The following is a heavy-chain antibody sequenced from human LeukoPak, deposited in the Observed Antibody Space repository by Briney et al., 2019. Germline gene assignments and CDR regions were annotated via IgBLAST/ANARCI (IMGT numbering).Heavy chain of an antibody. CDR2: ISGSGGST. V-gene: IGHV3-23*01. CDR3: AKDQTRNYYGSGSYDY. D-gene: IGHD3-10*01. CDR1: GFTFSSYA. Sequence: GGSLRLSCAASGFTFSSYAMSWVRQAPGKGLEWVSAISGSGGSTYYADSVKGRLTISRDNSKNTLYLQMNSLRAEDTAVYYCAKDQTRNYYGSGSYDYWGQGTLVTVSS. J-gene: IGHJ4*02.